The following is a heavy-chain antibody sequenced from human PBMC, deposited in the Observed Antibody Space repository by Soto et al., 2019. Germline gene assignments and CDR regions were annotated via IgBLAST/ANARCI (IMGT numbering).Heavy chain of an antibody. CDR1: GFTFSSYA. CDR2: ISGSGGST. V-gene: IGHV3-23*01. Sequence: PGGSLRLSCAASGFTFSSYAMSWVRQAPGKGLEWVSAISGSGGSTYYADSVKGRFTISRDNSKNTLYLQMNSLRAEDTAVYYCAKVVRGYCSGGSCYPSLLSWTNWFDPWGQGTLVTVSS. D-gene: IGHD2-15*01. J-gene: IGHJ5*02. CDR3: AKVVRGYCSGGSCYPSLLSWTNWFDP.